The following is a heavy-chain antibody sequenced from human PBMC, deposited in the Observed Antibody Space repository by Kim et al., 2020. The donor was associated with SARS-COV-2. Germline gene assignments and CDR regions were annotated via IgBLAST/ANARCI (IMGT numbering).Heavy chain of an antibody. CDR3: ATTTYSNNGGYYYGMDV. Sequence: GESLQISCKGSGYSFTSYWIAWVRQMPGKGLEWMGIIYPGDSDTRYSPSFQGQVTISADKSINTAYLQWSSLKASDTATYYCATTTYSNNGGYYYGMDVWGQGTTVTVSS. V-gene: IGHV5-51*01. D-gene: IGHD4-4*01. CDR1: GYSFTSYW. CDR2: IYPGDSDT. J-gene: IGHJ6*02.